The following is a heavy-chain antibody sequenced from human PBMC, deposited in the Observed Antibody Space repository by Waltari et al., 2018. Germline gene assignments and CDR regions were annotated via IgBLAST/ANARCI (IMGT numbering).Heavy chain of an antibody. CDR1: GFSLAVPP. J-gene: IGHJ4*02. V-gene: IGHV3-9*01. Sequence: EVQLVESGGGLVQHGRSLSLSCVGSGFSLAVPPFYGVRQVPGKGLEWVSGINWNSGNIGYADSVKGRFTISRDNAKNSLYLQINSVRTEDTALYYCTSDAFGNSIGGVFDYWGQGTLVNVSS. CDR3: TSDAFGNSIGGVFDY. CDR2: INWNSGNI. D-gene: IGHD3-3*01.